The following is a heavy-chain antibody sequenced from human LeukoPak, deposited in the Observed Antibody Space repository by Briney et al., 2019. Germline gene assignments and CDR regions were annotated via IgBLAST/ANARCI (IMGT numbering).Heavy chain of an antibody. CDR3: ARSLPYGTTWYGRSDF. V-gene: IGHV3-7*03. CDR1: GFTFTTYW. Sequence: GGSLRLSCAASGFTFTTYWMTWVRQAPGKGLEWVANMRQDGDTKYYVDSVKGRFTISRDNAMNSLYLQMNSLRAEDTAIYYCARSLPYGTTWYGRSDFWGQGTLVTVSS. J-gene: IGHJ4*02. D-gene: IGHD6-13*01. CDR2: MRQDGDTK.